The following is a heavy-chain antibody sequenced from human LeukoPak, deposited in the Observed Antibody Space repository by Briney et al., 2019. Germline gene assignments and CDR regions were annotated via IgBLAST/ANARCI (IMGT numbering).Heavy chain of an antibody. J-gene: IGHJ4*02. V-gene: IGHV4-61*01. Sequence: PSETLSLACTVSGGSVSSGSYYWSWIRQPPGKGLEWIGYIYYSGSTNYNPSLKSRVTISVDTSKNQFSLKLSSVTAADTAVYYCARGARYFDYWGQGTLVTVSS. CDR3: ARGARYFDY. CDR1: GGSVSSGSYY. CDR2: IYYSGST.